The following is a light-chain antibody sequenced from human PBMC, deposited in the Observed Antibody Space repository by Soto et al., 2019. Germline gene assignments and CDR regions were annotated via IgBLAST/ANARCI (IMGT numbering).Light chain of an antibody. J-gene: IGLJ1*01. Sequence: SYELTQPPSGSVAPGQTARITCWGNNIGGKSVHWYQQKPGQAPVLVVYDDSDRPSGIPERFSGSNSVNTAPLTISRVAAGDQADYYCQVWAIGRRVFGSRSKLPXL. CDR1: NIGGKS. V-gene: IGLV3-21*02. CDR3: QVWAIGRRV. CDR2: DDS.